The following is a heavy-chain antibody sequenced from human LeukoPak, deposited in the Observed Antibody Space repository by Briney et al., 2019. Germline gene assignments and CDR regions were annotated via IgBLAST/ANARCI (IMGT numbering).Heavy chain of an antibody. Sequence: SQTLSLTCTVSGGSISSGGYYWSWIRQHPGKGLEWIGYIYYSGSTYYNPSLKSRVTISVDTSKNQFSLKLSSVTAADTAVYYCARGRSQPHIRHSYGLVFDYWGQGTLVTVSS. D-gene: IGHD5-18*01. J-gene: IGHJ4*02. CDR3: ARGRSQPHIRHSYGLVFDY. V-gene: IGHV4-31*03. CDR1: GGSISSGGYY. CDR2: IYYSGST.